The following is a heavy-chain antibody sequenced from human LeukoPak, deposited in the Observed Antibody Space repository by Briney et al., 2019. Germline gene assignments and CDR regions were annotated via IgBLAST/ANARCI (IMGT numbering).Heavy chain of an antibody. CDR2: ISYDGNNK. V-gene: IGHV3-30-3*01. CDR1: GFTFSTYA. CDR3: ARPQGGRQLWLHFDY. D-gene: IGHD5-18*01. Sequence: GGSLRLSCAASGFTFSTYAIHWVRQAPGKGLEWVAVISYDGNNKYYADSVKGRFTISRDNSKNTLYLQVNSLRAEDTAVYYCARPQGGRQLWLHFDYWGRGTLVIVSS. J-gene: IGHJ4*02.